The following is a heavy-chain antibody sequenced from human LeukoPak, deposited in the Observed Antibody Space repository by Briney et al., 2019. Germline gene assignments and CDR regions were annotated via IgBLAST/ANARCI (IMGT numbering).Heavy chain of an antibody. CDR1: GGSISSGDYY. V-gene: IGHV4-30-4*01. Sequence: SETLSLTCTVSGGSISSGDYYWSWIRQPPGKGLEWIGYIYYSGSTYYNPALKCRVTISVDTSKNQFALKLSSVTAADTAVYNCARDNRGWFDPWGQGTLVTVSS. CDR3: ARDNRGWFDP. J-gene: IGHJ5*02. CDR2: IYYSGST. D-gene: IGHD1-14*01.